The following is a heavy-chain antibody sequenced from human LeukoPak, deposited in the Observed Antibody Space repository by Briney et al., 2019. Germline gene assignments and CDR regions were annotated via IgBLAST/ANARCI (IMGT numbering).Heavy chain of an antibody. V-gene: IGHV4-59*12. Sequence: SETLPLTCTVSGGSISSYYWSWIRQPPGKGLEWIGYIYYSGSTNYNPSLKSRVTISVDTSKNQFSLKLSSVTAADTAVYYCARAQYSGSYHGFDYWGQGTLVTVSS. CDR3: ARAQYSGSYHGFDY. J-gene: IGHJ4*02. CDR2: IYYSGST. CDR1: GGSISSYY. D-gene: IGHD1-26*01.